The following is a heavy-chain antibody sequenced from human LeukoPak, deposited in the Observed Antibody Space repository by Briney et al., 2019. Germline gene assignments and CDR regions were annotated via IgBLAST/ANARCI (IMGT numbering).Heavy chain of an antibody. J-gene: IGHJ4*02. D-gene: IGHD6-19*01. CDR1: GFTFNNYV. Sequence: GGSLGLSCAASGFTFNNYVMNWVRQTPGKGQEWVSSIIGGGGKTYYADSVQGRFTISRDNSKNTLYLQMNSLRAEDTAIYYCAKGSAYSSGWWFDYWGQGTLVTVSS. V-gene: IGHV3-23*01. CDR2: IIGGGGKT. CDR3: AKGSAYSSGWWFDY.